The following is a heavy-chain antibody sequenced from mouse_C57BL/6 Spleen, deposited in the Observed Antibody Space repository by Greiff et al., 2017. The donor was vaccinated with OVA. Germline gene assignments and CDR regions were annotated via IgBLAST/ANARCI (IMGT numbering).Heavy chain of an antibody. CDR2: IHPNSGST. V-gene: IGHV1-64*01. CDR3: ARGGYDYGGDYAMDY. Sequence: QVQLQQPGAELVKPGASVKLSCKASGYTFTSYWMHWVKQRPGQGLEWIGMIHPNSGSTNYNEKFKSKATLTVDKSSSTAYMQLSSLTSEDSAVYYCARGGYDYGGDYAMDYWGQGTSVTVSS. J-gene: IGHJ4*01. D-gene: IGHD2-4*01. CDR1: GYTFTSYW.